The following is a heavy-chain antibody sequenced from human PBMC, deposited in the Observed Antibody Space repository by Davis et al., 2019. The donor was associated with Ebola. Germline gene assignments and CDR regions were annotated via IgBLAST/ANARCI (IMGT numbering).Heavy chain of an antibody. CDR2: ISGSGGST. V-gene: IGHV3-23*01. D-gene: IGHD3-16*02. CDR1: GFTFSSYA. CDR3: AREIYDYIWGSYRPYFDY. J-gene: IGHJ4*02. Sequence: PGGSLRLSCAASGFTFSSYAMSWVRQAPGKGLEWVSAISGSGGSTYYADSVKGRFTISRDNAKNSLYLQMNSLRDEDTAVYYCAREIYDYIWGSYRPYFDYWGQGTLVTVSS.